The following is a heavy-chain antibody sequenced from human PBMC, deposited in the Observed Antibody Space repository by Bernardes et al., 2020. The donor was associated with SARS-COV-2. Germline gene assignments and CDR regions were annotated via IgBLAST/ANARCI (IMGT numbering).Heavy chain of an antibody. J-gene: IGHJ4*02. CDR3: ARGKKGYCSPTSCPSDF. CDR2: INSNSAYK. V-gene: IGHV3-21*04. Sequence: GSLRLSCAASGFTFSAYNFNWVRQAPGKGLEWVSSINSNSAYKFYTDSVEGRFTISRDNAKNSLSLQMNGLRAEDTAIYYCARGKKGYCSPTSCPSDFWAQGTLVTVSS. D-gene: IGHD2-15*01. CDR1: GFTFSAYN.